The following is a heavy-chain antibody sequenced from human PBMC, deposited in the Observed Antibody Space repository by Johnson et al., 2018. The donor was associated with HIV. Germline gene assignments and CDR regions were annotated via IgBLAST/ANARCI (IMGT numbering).Heavy chain of an antibody. CDR2: IYSGGST. J-gene: IGHJ3*02. D-gene: IGHD6-6*01. Sequence: VQLVESGGGLVQRGGSLRLSCAASGFTVSSNYMTWVRQAPGKGLEWVSVIYSGGSTYYADSVKGRFTISRDHSENTLYLQMNSLRAEDTAVYYCATSISTPPGAFDIWGQGTMVTVSS. V-gene: IGHV3-66*01. CDR3: ATSISTPPGAFDI. CDR1: GFTVSSNY.